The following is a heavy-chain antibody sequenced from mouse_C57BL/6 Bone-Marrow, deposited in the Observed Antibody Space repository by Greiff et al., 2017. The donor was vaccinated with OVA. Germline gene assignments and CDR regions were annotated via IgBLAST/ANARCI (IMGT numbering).Heavy chain of an antibody. D-gene: IGHD1-1*01. CDR1: GYSITSGYY. Sequence: VQLKESGPGLVKPSQSLSLTCSVTGYSITSGYYWNWIRQFPGNKLEWMGYISYDGSNNYNPSLKNRISITRDTSKNQFFLKLNSVTTEDTATYCCAREGATVGAYWGQGTLVTVSA. V-gene: IGHV3-6*01. CDR2: ISYDGSN. CDR3: AREGATVGAY. J-gene: IGHJ3*01.